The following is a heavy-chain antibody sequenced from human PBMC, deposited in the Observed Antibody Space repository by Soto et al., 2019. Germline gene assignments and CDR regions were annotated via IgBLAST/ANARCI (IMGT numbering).Heavy chain of an antibody. CDR3: ARVVLIAAAASYFDY. CDR1: GGSSPGPY. D-gene: IGHD6-13*01. Sequence: PSEPLSLTCPLYGGSSPGPYWPCIRQPPGKGLEWIGEINHSGSTNYNPSLKSRVTISVDTSKNQFSLKLSSVTAADTAVYYCARVVLIAAAASYFDYWGQGTLVTVS. V-gene: IGHV4-34*01. J-gene: IGHJ4*02. CDR2: INHSGST.